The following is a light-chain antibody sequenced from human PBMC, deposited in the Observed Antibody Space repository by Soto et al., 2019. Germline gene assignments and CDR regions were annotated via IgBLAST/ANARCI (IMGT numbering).Light chain of an antibody. CDR3: SSYRSSNTAV. CDR2: DVS. Sequence: QSALTQPASVSGSPGQSITISCTGTSSDVGGYNYVTWYQQHPGNAPKLMIYDVSNRPSGVPNRFSGSKSGNTASLTISGLQAEDEADYYCSSYRSSNTAVFGGGTKLTVL. CDR1: SSDVGGYNY. J-gene: IGLJ2*01. V-gene: IGLV2-14*01.